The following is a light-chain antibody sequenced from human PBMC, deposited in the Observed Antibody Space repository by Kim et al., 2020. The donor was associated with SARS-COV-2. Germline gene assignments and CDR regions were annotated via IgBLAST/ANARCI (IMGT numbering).Light chain of an antibody. V-gene: IGLV1-40*01. CDR2: GDI. CDR1: HSNIGAGYD. J-gene: IGLJ1*01. Sequence: QSVLTQPPSVSGAPGQRVTVSCTGTHSNIGAGYDVHWYQQFPGMAPKLLIYGDINRPSGVPDRFSDSKSGSSASLVITGLQPEDEADYYCQSYDSSLSGYVFGSGTKVPS. CDR3: QSYDSSLSGYV.